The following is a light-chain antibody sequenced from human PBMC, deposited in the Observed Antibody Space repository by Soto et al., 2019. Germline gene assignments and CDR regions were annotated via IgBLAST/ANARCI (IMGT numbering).Light chain of an antibody. CDR3: QQYNSYSGT. CDR1: QSISSW. J-gene: IGKJ1*01. CDR2: KAS. V-gene: IGKV1-5*03. Sequence: DIQLTQSPSTLSASVGDRVTITCRASQSISSWLAWYQQQPGKAPKLLIYKASSLESGVPSRFSGSGSGTAFKLNISSLQPDDFATYYCQQYNSYSGTFGQGTKVEIK.